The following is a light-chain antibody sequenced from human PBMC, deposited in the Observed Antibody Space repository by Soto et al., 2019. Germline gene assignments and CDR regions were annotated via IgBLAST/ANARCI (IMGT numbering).Light chain of an antibody. CDR1: QSVSSN. V-gene: IGKV3-15*01. Sequence: EIVMTQSPATLSVSPGERATLSCRASQSVSSNLAWYQQKPGQAPRLLIYGASTRATGIPARFSGSGSGTAFTLTISSLQSEDFAVYYCQQYTNWPPGTFGQGTKLEIK. J-gene: IGKJ2*01. CDR2: GAS. CDR3: QQYTNWPPGT.